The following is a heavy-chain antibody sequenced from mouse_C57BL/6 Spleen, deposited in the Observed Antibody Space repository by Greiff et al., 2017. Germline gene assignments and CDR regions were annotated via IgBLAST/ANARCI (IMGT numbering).Heavy chain of an antibody. J-gene: IGHJ4*01. CDR1: GFTFSDYG. CDR3: ARPYYYGSSYGGDYAMDY. Sequence: EVQGVESGGGLVKPGGSLKLSCAASGFTFSDYGMHWVRQAPEKGLEWVAYISSGSSTIYYADTGKGRFTISRDNAKNTLFLQMTSLRSEDTAMYYCARPYYYGSSYGGDYAMDYWGQGTSVTVSS. V-gene: IGHV5-17*01. D-gene: IGHD1-1*01. CDR2: ISSGSSTI.